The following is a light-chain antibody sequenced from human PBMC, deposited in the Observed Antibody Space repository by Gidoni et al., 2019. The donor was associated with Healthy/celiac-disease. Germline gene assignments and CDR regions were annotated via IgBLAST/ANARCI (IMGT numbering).Light chain of an antibody. CDR3: QSYDSSLSAVV. Sequence: QSVLTQPPSVSGAPGQRVTISCTGSSSNIGAGYDVHWYQQLPGTAPKLPIYGNSNRPQGVPDRFSGSKSGTSASLAITGLQAEDEADYYCQSYDSSLSAVVFGGGTKLTVL. CDR2: GNS. V-gene: IGLV1-40*01. J-gene: IGLJ2*01. CDR1: SSNIGAGYD.